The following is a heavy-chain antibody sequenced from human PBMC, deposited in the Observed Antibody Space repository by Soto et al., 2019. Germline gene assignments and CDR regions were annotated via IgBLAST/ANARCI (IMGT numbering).Heavy chain of an antibody. D-gene: IGHD2-15*01. CDR3: VKGYYCSGGSCYGWYFYL. J-gene: IGHJ2*01. CDR1: GFTFSSYA. Sequence: EVQLLESGGGLVQPGGSLRLSCAASGFTFSSYAMSWVRQAPGKGLEWVSAISGSGGSTYYADSVKGRFTISRDNSKNTLDLQMNSLRAEDTAVYYCVKGYYCSGGSCYGWYFYLWGRGNLVTVSS. V-gene: IGHV3-23*01. CDR2: ISGSGGST.